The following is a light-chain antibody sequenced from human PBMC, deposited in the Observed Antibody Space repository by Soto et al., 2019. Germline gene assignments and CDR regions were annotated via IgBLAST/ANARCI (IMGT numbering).Light chain of an antibody. Sequence: QSVLTQPASVSGSPGQSITISCTGTRSDVGGYNSVSWYQHHPGKVPKLMIYDVSNRPSGISYRFSGSKSGNTASLTISGLQAEDEADYYCSSYTNSATLIFGGGPKLTVL. V-gene: IGLV2-14*03. J-gene: IGLJ2*01. CDR2: DVS. CDR1: RSDVGGYNS. CDR3: SSYTNSATLI.